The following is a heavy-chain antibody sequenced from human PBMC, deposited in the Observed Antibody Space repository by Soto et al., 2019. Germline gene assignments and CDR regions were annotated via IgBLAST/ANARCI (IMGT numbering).Heavy chain of an antibody. V-gene: IGHV1-18*01. CDR2: INTYNGNT. CDR1: GYTFTNYY. J-gene: IGHJ4*02. Sequence: QVRLVQSGADVQKPGASVKVSCKASGYTFTNYYVSWARQAPGQGLEWMGRINTYNGNTKYAQNSQGRVSMTADTSTSTAYMGLWSLRSDDTAVYYCARDQMSTNGAEDYWGQGTRVTVSS. CDR3: ARDQMSTNGAEDY. D-gene: IGHD2-8*01.